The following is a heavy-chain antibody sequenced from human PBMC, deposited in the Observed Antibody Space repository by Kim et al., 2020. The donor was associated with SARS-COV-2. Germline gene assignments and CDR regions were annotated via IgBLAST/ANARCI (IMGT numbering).Heavy chain of an antibody. CDR1: GFTFTSYA. CDR2: ISGSGGST. Sequence: GGSLRLSCAASGFTFTSYAMSWVRQAPGKGLEWVSVISGSGGSTNYVDSVTGRFTISRDNSKNTLYLQLHILRPEDTAVYYCARGHGLEVCGQGTTVTV. CDR3: ARGHGLEV. V-gene: IGHV3-23*01. J-gene: IGHJ6*02.